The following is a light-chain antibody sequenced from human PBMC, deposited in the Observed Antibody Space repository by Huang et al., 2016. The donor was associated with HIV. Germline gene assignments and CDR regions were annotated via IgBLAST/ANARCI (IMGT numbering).Light chain of an antibody. CDR3: MQALQTPYT. Sequence: DIVMTQSPLSLPVTPGEPASIPCRSNQCLLRESGHNYLDWYLQKPGRSPQLLIYLAATLASGVPDRFTGSGSGTDFTLRINKVEAQDVGVYFCMQALQTPYTFGRGTKLEI. V-gene: IGKV2-28*01. CDR2: LAA. CDR1: QCLLRESGHNY. J-gene: IGKJ2*01.